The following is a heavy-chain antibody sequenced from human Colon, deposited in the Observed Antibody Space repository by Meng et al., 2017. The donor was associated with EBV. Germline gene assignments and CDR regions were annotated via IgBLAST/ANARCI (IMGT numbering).Heavy chain of an antibody. V-gene: IGHV4-4*02. CDR2: VYHTGST. CDR1: GGSISSSHW. J-gene: IGHJ4*02. Sequence: QVQVQEPGPGLVKPSGTLSLTCAVSGGSISSSHWWTWGRQPPGKGLEWIGEVYHTGSTKYNPSLKSRLTISVDKSKNQFSLNLTSVTAADTAVYYCARVWQSLTAFFDSWGQGTLVTVPS. CDR3: ARVWQSLTAFFDS. D-gene: IGHD2-21*01.